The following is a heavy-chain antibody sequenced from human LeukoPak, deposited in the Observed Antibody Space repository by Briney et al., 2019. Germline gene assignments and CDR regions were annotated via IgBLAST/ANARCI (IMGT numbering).Heavy chain of an antibody. CDR1: GGTFSSYA. CDR2: IIPILGIA. D-gene: IGHD1-26*01. Sequence: GASVKVSCKASGGTFSSYAISWVRQAPGQGLEWMGRIIPILGIANYAQKFQGRVTITADKSTSTAYMELSSLRSEDTAVYYCATGSLPPSYYYYYYGMDVWGQGTTVTVSS. J-gene: IGHJ6*02. V-gene: IGHV1-69*04. CDR3: ATGSLPPSYYYYYYGMDV.